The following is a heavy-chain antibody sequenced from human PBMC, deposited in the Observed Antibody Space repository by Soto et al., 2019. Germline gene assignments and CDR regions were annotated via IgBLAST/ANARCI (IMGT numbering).Heavy chain of an antibody. J-gene: IGHJ6*02. Sequence: SGPTLVNPTETLTLTSTFSGSSLTSPGMCVSWIRQPPGKALEWLALIERDDDDKYYSTSLKTRLTISKDTRKNQVVLTMANMDPADTGTYYCARSIRGPRRFNGMDVWGQGTTVTVSS. D-gene: IGHD1-20*01. CDR1: GSSLTSPGMC. V-gene: IGHV2-70*13. CDR2: IERDDDDK. CDR3: ARSIRGPRRFNGMDV.